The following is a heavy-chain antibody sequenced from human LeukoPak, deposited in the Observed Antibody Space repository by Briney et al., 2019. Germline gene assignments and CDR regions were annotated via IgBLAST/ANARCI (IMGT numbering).Heavy chain of an antibody. D-gene: IGHD1-26*01. Sequence: GGSLRLSCAASGFTFSSYEMNWVRQAPGKGLEWVSAISGSGGSTYYADSVKGRFTISRDNSKNTLYLQMNSLRAEDTAVYYCAKVKIPWELLHLYYFDYWGQGTLVTVSS. J-gene: IGHJ4*02. V-gene: IGHV3-23*01. CDR2: ISGSGGST. CDR3: AKVKIPWELLHLYYFDY. CDR1: GFTFSSYE.